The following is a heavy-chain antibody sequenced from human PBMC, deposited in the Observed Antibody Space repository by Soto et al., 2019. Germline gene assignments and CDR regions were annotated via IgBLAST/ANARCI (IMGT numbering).Heavy chain of an antibody. CDR3: ARIATAAGNYYYYGMDV. CDR1: GFSLSNARMG. J-gene: IGHJ6*02. Sequence: SGPTLVNPTETLTLTCTVSGFSLSNARMGVSWIRQPPGKALEWLAHIFSNDEKSYSTSLKSRLTISKDTSKSQVVLTMTNMDPVDTATYYCARIATAAGNYYYYGMDVWGQGTTVTVSS. V-gene: IGHV2-26*01. D-gene: IGHD6-13*01. CDR2: IFSNDEK.